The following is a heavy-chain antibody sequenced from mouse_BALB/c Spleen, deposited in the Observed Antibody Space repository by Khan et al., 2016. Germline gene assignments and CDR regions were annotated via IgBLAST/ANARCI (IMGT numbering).Heavy chain of an antibody. D-gene: IGHD2-3*01. Sequence: QVQLKQSGPGLVAPSQSLSITCTVSGFSITSYGVGWVRQPPGKGLEWLGVIWGDGSTNYHSALISRLSISTDNSKSQVFLKLNSLQTDDTATYDCAKTGDGYFPAWFTYWGQGTLVTVSA. CDR1: GFSITSYG. CDR3: AKTGDGYFPAWFTY. V-gene: IGHV2-3*01. J-gene: IGHJ3*01. CDR2: IWGDGST.